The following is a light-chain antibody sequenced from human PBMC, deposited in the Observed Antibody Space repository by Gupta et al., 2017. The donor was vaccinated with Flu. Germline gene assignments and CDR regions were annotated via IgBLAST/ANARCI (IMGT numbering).Light chain of an antibody. J-gene: IGKJ2*03. V-gene: IGKV4-1*01. CDR3: QQYYSPLSYS. Sequence: DIEMTQSPDSLAVSLGERATINCKSSQSLLYRSDNKNYLAWYQQKPGQPPKLLIYWASSRQYGVPDRFSGSGSGTDFSLTISSLQAEDVSVYFCQQYYSPLSYSFGQGTKLEI. CDR2: WAS. CDR1: QSLLYRSDNKNY.